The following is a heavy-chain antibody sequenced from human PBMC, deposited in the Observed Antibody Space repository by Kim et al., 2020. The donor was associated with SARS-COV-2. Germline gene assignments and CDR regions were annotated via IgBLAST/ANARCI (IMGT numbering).Heavy chain of an antibody. CDR1: GYTFTSYA. J-gene: IGHJ4*02. CDR3: AAHYYDSNPRLDY. Sequence: ASVKVSCKASGYTFTSYAMQWVRQAPGQRLEWMGWINAGNGNTKYSQKFQGRVTITRDTSASTAYMELSSLRSEDTAVYYCAAHYYDSNPRLDYWGQGTLVTVSS. D-gene: IGHD3-22*01. CDR2: INAGNGNT. V-gene: IGHV1-3*01.